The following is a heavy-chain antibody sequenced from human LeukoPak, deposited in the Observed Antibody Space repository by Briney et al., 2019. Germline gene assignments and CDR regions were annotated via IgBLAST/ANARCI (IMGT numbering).Heavy chain of an antibody. CDR3: ASGYYYFWSGYAHSYYFDY. D-gene: IGHD3-3*01. CDR1: GFTLSSYW. J-gene: IGHJ4*02. CDR2: IKQDGSEK. Sequence: GGSLRLSCAASGFTLSSYWMSWVRQAPGKGLEWVANIKQDGSEKYYVDSVKGRFTISRDNAKNSLYLQMNSLRAEDKAVYYCASGYYYFWSGYAHSYYFDYWGQGTLVTVSS. V-gene: IGHV3-7*01.